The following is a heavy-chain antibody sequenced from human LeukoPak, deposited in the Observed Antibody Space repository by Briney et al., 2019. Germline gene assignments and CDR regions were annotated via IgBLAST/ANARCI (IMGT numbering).Heavy chain of an antibody. CDR1: GGSINSGDYY. CDR2: IYYSGST. Sequence: SETLSLTCTVSGGSINSGDYYWSWIRQPPGKGLEWIGYIYYSGSTYYNPSLKSRVTISVDTSKNQFSLKLSSVTAADTAVYYCALGYCSSTSCSPLDYWGQGTLVTVSS. D-gene: IGHD2-2*01. CDR3: ALGYCSSTSCSPLDY. J-gene: IGHJ4*02. V-gene: IGHV4-30-4*08.